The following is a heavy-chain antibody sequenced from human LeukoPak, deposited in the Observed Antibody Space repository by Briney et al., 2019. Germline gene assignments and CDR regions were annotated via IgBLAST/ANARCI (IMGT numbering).Heavy chain of an antibody. V-gene: IGHV1-46*01. J-gene: IGHJ6*03. CDR1: GYTFTSYY. CDR2: INPSGGST. Sequence: ASVTVSCKASGYTFTSYYMHWVRQAPGQGLEWMGIINPSGGSTSYAQKFQGRVTMTRDTSTSTVYMELSSLRSEDTAVYYCARAALTSVTAYYYYYYMDVWGKGTTVTVSS. CDR3: ARAALTSVTAYYYYYYMDV. D-gene: IGHD4-11*01.